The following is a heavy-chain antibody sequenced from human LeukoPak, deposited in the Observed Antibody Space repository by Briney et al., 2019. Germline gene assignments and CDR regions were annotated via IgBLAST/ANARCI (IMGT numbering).Heavy chain of an antibody. D-gene: IGHD3-9*01. Sequence: SETLSLTCAVSGGSISSSNWWSWVRQPPGKGLEWIGEIYHSGSTNYNPSLKSRVTISVDKSKNQFSLKLSSVTAADTAVYYCARLTGYSSESWFDPWGQGTLVTVSS. J-gene: IGHJ5*02. V-gene: IGHV4-4*02. CDR2: IYHSGST. CDR1: GGSISSSNW. CDR3: ARLTGYSSESWFDP.